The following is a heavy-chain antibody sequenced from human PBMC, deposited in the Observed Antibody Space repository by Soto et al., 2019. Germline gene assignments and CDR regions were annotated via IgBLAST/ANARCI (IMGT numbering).Heavy chain of an antibody. Sequence: QVQLQESGPGLVKPSQTLSLTCTVSGGSISSRTSYWSWIRQHPGKGLEWIGYIYYGGDSFYNPSLKSRVTIARDTSETHGSGQLTSVPAADGAWYFGAREGGGGVDCWGQGTLVTVAS. V-gene: IGHV4-31*03. D-gene: IGHD3-16*01. CDR1: GGSISSRTSY. CDR2: IYYGGDS. CDR3: AREGGGGVDC. J-gene: IGHJ4*02.